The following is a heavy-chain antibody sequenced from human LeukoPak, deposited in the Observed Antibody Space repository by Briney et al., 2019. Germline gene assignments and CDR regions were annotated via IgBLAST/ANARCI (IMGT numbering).Heavy chain of an antibody. V-gene: IGHV3-74*01. CDR1: GFTFSSYW. D-gene: IGHD3-10*01. CDR3: ASQPPNCYGSGRYAFDI. CDR2: INRDGRST. J-gene: IGHJ3*02. Sequence: GCCLRLSCAASGFTFSSYWMHWVRQAPGKGRVWVSRINRDGRSTSHADSAKGRFTISRDNAKNTLYLQINSLRAEDTAVYYCASQPPNCYGSGRYAFDIWGQETMVTVSS.